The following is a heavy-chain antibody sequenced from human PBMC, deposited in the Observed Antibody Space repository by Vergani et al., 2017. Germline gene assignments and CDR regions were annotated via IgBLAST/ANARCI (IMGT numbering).Heavy chain of an antibody. CDR2: IYYSGST. CDR1: DGSISSGGFY. J-gene: IGHJ4*02. Sequence: QVQLQESGPGLVKPSQTLSLTCTVSDGSISSGGFYWSWIRQHTGKGLEWIGYIYYSGSTYYNPSLKSRVTISVDTSKNQFSLKLSSVTAADTAVYYCARGPSWGMVRGVIRYFDYWGQGTLVTVSS. CDR3: ARGPSWGMVRGVIRYFDY. V-gene: IGHV4-31*03. D-gene: IGHD3-10*01.